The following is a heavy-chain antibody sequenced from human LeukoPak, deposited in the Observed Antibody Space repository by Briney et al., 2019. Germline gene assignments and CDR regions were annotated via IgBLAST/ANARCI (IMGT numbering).Heavy chain of an antibody. Sequence: GGSLRLSCAASGFSFSTYSMTWVRQAPGKGLEWVSTISSGGVYMYYGDSVKGRFTTSRDNADNSLYLQMNSLRVEDTAVYYCARDPTREYGVNPDYWGQGTLVTVSS. D-gene: IGHD2/OR15-2a*01. CDR3: ARDPTREYGVNPDY. V-gene: IGHV3-21*01. CDR2: ISSGGVYM. CDR1: GFSFSTYS. J-gene: IGHJ4*02.